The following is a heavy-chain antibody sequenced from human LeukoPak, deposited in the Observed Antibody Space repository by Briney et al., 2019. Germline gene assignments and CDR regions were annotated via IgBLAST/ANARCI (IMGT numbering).Heavy chain of an antibody. CDR3: ARDYMTYYYDSSGYFYGMDV. J-gene: IGHJ6*02. CDR2: ISAYNGNT. D-gene: IGHD3-22*01. Sequence: ASVKVSCKASGYSFTSYVINWVRQAPGQGLEWMGRISAYNGNTNYAQKLQGRLTMTTDTSTSTAYMELRSLRSDDTAVYYCARDYMTYYYDSSGYFYGMDVWGQGTTVTVSS. CDR1: GYSFTSYV. V-gene: IGHV1-18*01.